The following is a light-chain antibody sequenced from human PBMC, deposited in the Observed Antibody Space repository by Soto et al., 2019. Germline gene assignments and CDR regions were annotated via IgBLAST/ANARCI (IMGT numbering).Light chain of an antibody. Sequence: EILLTQSPGTLSLAPGERATLSCRASQSVSNSYLAWYQQKPGQAPRLLIYGASSRATGTPDRFSGSGSGKDFPLSISRLEPEDFAVYYCQQYSSSQLTFGGATKVEIK. CDR1: QSVSNSY. J-gene: IGKJ4*01. V-gene: IGKV3-20*01. CDR2: GAS. CDR3: QQYSSSQLT.